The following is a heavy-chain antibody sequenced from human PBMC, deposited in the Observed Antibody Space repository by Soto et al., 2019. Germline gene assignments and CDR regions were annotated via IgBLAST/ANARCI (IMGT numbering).Heavy chain of an antibody. CDR2: IDPSVSYT. Sequence: GESLKISCKGSGYSFTSYWISWVRQMPGKGLEWMGRIDPSVSYTNYSPSFQGHVTVSADKSISTAYLQWSSLKASDTAMYYCARKVVTMIVIRNDAFDIWGQGTMVTVS. D-gene: IGHD3-22*01. V-gene: IGHV5-10-1*01. CDR3: ARKVVTMIVIRNDAFDI. J-gene: IGHJ3*02. CDR1: GYSFTSYW.